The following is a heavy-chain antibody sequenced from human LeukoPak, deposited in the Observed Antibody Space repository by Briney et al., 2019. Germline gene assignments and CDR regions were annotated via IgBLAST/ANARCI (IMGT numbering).Heavy chain of an antibody. V-gene: IGHV3-23*01. D-gene: IGHD2-21*02. Sequence: GGSLRLSCAASGFTFSSYAMSWVRQAPGKGLEWVSAISGSGGSTYYADSVKGRFTISRDNSKNTLYPQMNSLRAEDTAVYYCAKSRGVTAIRYYFDYWGQGTLVTVSS. CDR1: GFTFSSYA. CDR3: AKSRGVTAIRYYFDY. CDR2: ISGSGGST. J-gene: IGHJ4*02.